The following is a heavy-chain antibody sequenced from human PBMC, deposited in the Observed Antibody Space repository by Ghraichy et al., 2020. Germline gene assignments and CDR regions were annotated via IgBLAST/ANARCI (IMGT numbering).Heavy chain of an antibody. Sequence: ASVKVSCEASGYTFSEYYIHWVRQAPGQGLEWMGWINPNSGGTNFAQKFQGRVTMTSDTSIKTAYMELSSLRSDDTALYYCARDKRYGLGGGLGSVPAVACRRRYHYYGRDVWGQGTTVTVSS. J-gene: IGHJ6*02. V-gene: IGHV1-2*02. D-gene: IGHD6-19*01. CDR2: INPNSGGT. CDR3: ARDKRYGLGGGLGSVPAVACRRRYHYYGRDV. CDR1: GYTFSEYY.